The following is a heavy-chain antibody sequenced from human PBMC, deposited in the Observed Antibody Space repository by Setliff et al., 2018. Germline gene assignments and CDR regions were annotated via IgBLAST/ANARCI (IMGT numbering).Heavy chain of an antibody. CDR3: ARGGTYRYFDY. Sequence: LSLTCTVSGGSISGHYWTWIRQPPGKGLEWVGYMYYSGSFNYNPSLESRVTISVDTSKNQFSLKLASVTAADTALYYCARGGTYRYFDYWGQGTRVTV. D-gene: IGHD1-1*01. J-gene: IGHJ4*02. CDR1: GGSISGHY. V-gene: IGHV4-59*11. CDR2: MYYSGSF.